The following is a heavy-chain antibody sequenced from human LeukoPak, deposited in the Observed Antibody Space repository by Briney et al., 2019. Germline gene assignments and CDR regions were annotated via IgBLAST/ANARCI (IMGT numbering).Heavy chain of an antibody. CDR1: GYSISSGYY. D-gene: IGHD4-11*01. Sequence: PETRSLTCTVSGYSISSGYYWGWIRQPPGKGLEWFGSIYHSGSTYYNPSLKGRVTISVDTSKNQFSLKLSSVTAADTAVYYCARDMTTVRDNWFDPWGQGTLVTVSS. J-gene: IGHJ5*02. V-gene: IGHV4-38-2*02. CDR3: ARDMTTVRDNWFDP. CDR2: IYHSGST.